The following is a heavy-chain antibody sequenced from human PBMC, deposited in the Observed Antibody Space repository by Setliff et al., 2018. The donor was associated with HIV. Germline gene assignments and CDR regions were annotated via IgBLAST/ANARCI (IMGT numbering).Heavy chain of an antibody. CDR2: IYYSGST. Sequence: LRLSCTASGFTFSSYWMSWVRQHPGEGLEWIGFIYYSGSTYYNPSLKSRVSISVDTSKNQFSLKLYSVTAADTAVYYCARFPSSTSFYYFDYWGQGTLVTVSS. D-gene: IGHD2-2*01. CDR3: ARFPSSTSFYYFDY. J-gene: IGHJ4*02. V-gene: IGHV4-31*02. CDR1: GFTFSSYW.